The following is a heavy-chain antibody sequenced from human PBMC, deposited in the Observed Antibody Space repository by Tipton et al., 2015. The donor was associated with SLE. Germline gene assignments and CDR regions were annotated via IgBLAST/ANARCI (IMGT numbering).Heavy chain of an antibody. J-gene: IGHJ5*01. V-gene: IGHV4-38-2*01. D-gene: IGHD1-1*01. CDR3: ARGGVEEGLEEGDWFDS. CDR1: GFSISSDYY. CDR2: IFHGGNT. Sequence: TLSLTCGVSGFSISSDYYWGWIRQPPGQGLEWIGSIFHGGNTYYNPSLKSRFTISIDTSKGQVSLKLTSVTAADTAVYYCARGGVEEGLEEGDWFDSWGQGTLVTVSS.